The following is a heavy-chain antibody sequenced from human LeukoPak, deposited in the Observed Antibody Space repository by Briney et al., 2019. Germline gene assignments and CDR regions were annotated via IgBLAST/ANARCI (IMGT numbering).Heavy chain of an antibody. J-gene: IGHJ2*01. CDR1: GYSFTSYY. CDR3: ARDLGGGSYGWGKFDL. Sequence: ASVKVSCKASGYSFTSYYMHWVRQAPGQGLEWMGIINASGGSTSYAQKFQGRVTMTRDTSTSTVYMELSSLRSEDTAVYYCARDLGGGSYGWGKFDLWGRGTLVPVSS. D-gene: IGHD3-10*01. CDR2: INASGGST. V-gene: IGHV1-46*01.